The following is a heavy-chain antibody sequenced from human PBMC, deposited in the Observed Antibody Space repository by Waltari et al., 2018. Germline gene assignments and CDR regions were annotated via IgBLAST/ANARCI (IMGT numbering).Heavy chain of an antibody. D-gene: IGHD6-13*01. CDR2: IRGSGGST. CDR1: GFTFSSYA. Sequence: EVQLLESGGGLVQPGGSLRLSCAASGFTFSSYAMSWVRQAPGKGLEWVSAIRGSGGSTYYADSVKGRFTSSRDNSKNTLYLQMNSLRAEDTAVYYCAKVVGSSLYYYYGMDVWGQGTTVTVSS. CDR3: AKVVGSSLYYYYGMDV. V-gene: IGHV3-23*01. J-gene: IGHJ6*02.